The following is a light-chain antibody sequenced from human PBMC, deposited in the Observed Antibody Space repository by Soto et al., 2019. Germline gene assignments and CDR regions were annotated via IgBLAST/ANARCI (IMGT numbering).Light chain of an antibody. CDR1: LSVSVY. V-gene: IGKV3-11*01. J-gene: IGKJ5*01. CDR2: DAS. CDR3: HQRQYWPPIT. Sequence: VVLTQSPATLSLPPGERATLSCRTSLSVSVYLDWYQQKPGQAPRLLISDASNRATGTPARFSGSGSGTDFTLTISSLEPEDFAVYYCHQRQYWPPITFGQGTRLEIK.